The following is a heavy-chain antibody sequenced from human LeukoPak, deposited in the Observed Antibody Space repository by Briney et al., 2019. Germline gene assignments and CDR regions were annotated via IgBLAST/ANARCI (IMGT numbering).Heavy chain of an antibody. J-gene: IGHJ5*02. CDR3: ARDRGYSSSWYNWFDP. CDR2: IYYSGST. D-gene: IGHD6-13*01. V-gene: IGHV4-59*01. CDR1: GGSISSYY. Sequence: SETLSLTCTVSGGSISSYYWSWIRRPPGKGLAGIGYIYYSGSTNYNPSLKSRVTISVDTSKNQFSLKLSSVTAADTAVYYCARDRGYSSSWYNWFDPWGQGTLVTVSS.